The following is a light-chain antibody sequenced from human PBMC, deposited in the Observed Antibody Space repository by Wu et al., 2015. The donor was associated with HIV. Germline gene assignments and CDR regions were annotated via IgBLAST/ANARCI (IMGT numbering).Light chain of an antibody. CDR3: QSYNSAEGT. CDR1: RGITNY. J-gene: IGKJ1*01. CDR2: GAS. Sequence: DIQMTQSPSSLPASVGDRVTITCRASRGITNYLAWYQQKPGEVPKLLIYGASTLQSGVPSRFSGSGSETDFTLTITTLQPEDVATYYCQSYNSAEGTFGQGTRVEL. V-gene: IGKV1-27*01.